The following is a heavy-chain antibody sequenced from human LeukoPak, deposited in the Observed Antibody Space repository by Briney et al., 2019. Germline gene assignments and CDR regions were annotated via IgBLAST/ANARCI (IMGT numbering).Heavy chain of an antibody. D-gene: IGHD3-22*01. Sequence: PGGSLRLSCAASGFTFSSYAMSRVRQAPGKGLEWVSAISGSGGSTYYADSVKGRFTISRDNSKNTLYLQMNSLRAEDTAVYYCAKGSYYYDSSGYPIDYWGQGTLVTVSS. V-gene: IGHV3-23*01. CDR1: GFTFSSYA. CDR2: ISGSGGST. J-gene: IGHJ4*02. CDR3: AKGSYYYDSSGYPIDY.